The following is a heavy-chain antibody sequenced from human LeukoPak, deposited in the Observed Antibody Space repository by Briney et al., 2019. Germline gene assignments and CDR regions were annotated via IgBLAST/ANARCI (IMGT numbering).Heavy chain of an antibody. J-gene: IGHJ6*03. CDR2: VYGSGTT. CDR3: ARRPDWGYDYYMDV. D-gene: IGHD3-16*01. Sequence: SETLSLTCTVSGYSIGSGYFWGWIRQPPGKGLEWIGGVYGSGTTYYNPSLESRLTISLKTSKNQFSLKLRSVTAADTAVYYCARRPDWGYDYYMDVWGKGTTVTVSS. CDR1: GYSIGSGYF. V-gene: IGHV4-38-2*02.